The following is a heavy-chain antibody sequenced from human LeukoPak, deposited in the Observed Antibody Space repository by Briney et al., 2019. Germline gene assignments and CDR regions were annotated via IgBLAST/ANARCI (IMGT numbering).Heavy chain of an antibody. CDR3: ARDFRKQWLVRGNDAFDI. Sequence: PSETLSLTCAVYGGSFSGYYWSWIRQPPGKGLEWIGEINHSGSTNYNPSLKSRVTISVDTSKNQFSLKLSSVTAADTAVYYCARDFRKQWLVRGNDAFDIWGQETMVTVSS. CDR2: INHSGST. J-gene: IGHJ3*02. D-gene: IGHD6-19*01. CDR1: GGSFSGYY. V-gene: IGHV4-34*01.